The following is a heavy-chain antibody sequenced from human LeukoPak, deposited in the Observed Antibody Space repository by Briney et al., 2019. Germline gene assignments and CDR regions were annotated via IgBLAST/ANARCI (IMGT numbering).Heavy chain of an antibody. J-gene: IGHJ4*02. CDR1: GGSISSGDYY. D-gene: IGHD5-12*01. Sequence: PSETLSLTCTVSGGSISSGDYYWSWIRQPPGKGLEWIGYIYYSGSTYYNPSLKSRVTTSVDTSKNQFSLKLSSVTAADTAVYYYARDRRYSGYDWGSHFDYWGQGTLVTVSS. CDR2: IYYSGST. CDR3: ARDRRYSGYDWGSHFDY. V-gene: IGHV4-30-4*01.